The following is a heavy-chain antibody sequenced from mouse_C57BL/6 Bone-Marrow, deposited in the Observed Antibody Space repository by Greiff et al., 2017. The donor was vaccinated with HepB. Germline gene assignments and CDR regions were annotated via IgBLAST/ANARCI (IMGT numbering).Heavy chain of an antibody. J-gene: IGHJ2*01. CDR2: IYPRSGNT. Sequence: QVHVKQSGAELARPGASVKLSCKASGYTFTSYGISWVKQRTGQGLEWIGEIYPRSGNTYYNEKFKGKATLTADKSSSSAYMELRSLTSEYSAVYFCASDLRFDYWGQGTTLTVSA. D-gene: IGHD1-1*01. V-gene: IGHV1-81*01. CDR1: GYTFTSYG. CDR3: ASDLRFDY.